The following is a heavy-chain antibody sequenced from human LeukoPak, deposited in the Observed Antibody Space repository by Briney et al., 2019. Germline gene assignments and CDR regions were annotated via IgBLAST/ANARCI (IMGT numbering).Heavy chain of an antibody. CDR2: INTNTGNP. CDR1: GYTFTSYA. D-gene: IGHD3-10*01. Sequence: GASVKVSCKASGYTFTSYAMNWVRQAPGQGLEWMGWINTNTGNPTYAQAFTGRFVFSLDTSVSTAYLQISSLKAEDTAVYYCARWASMVRGEGYYYYMDVWGKGTTVTVSS. CDR3: ARWASMVRGEGYYYYMDV. V-gene: IGHV7-4-1*02. J-gene: IGHJ6*03.